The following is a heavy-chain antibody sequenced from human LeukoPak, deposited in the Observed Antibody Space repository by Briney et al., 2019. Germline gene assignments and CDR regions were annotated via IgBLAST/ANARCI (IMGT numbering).Heavy chain of an antibody. Sequence: SQTLSLTCAISGDSVSSNSAAWSWIRQSPSRCLEWLGRTYYRTKWYNYYAVSVKSRITINPDTSKNQFSLQLNSVTPEDTAVYYYARDRRTGEFKLLLDYWGQGTLVTVSS. CDR3: ARDRRTGEFKLLLDY. CDR1: GDSVSSNSAA. D-gene: IGHD7-27*01. V-gene: IGHV6-1*01. J-gene: IGHJ4*02. CDR2: TYYRTKWYN.